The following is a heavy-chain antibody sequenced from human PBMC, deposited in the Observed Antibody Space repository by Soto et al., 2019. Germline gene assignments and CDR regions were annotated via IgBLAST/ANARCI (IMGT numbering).Heavy chain of an antibody. Sequence: SETLSLTCAVSGDSISSYYCMWIRQPPGKGLESIGYLYYGRSANYNPSLKSRVTLSVDTSTNQFSLKLSSVTTADTAVYYCARVARIAVAGTASRWFDPWGQGTLVTVSS. CDR1: GDSISSYY. J-gene: IGHJ5*02. D-gene: IGHD6-19*01. V-gene: IGHV4-59*04. CDR3: ARVARIAVAGTASRWFDP. CDR2: LYYGRSA.